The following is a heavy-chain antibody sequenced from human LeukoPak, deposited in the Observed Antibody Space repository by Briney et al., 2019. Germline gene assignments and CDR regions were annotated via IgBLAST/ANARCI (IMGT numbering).Heavy chain of an antibody. V-gene: IGHV4-39*01. Sequence: ASETLSPTCTVSGGSIISSTYYWGWIRQPPGKGLEWIGSIFYSGSTFYNPSLKSRVTISVDTSKNQFSLKLSSVTAADTAVYYCASLYCSGGSCRLLPLEPAFDIWGQGTMVTVSS. D-gene: IGHD2-15*01. J-gene: IGHJ3*02. CDR2: IFYSGST. CDR3: ASLYCSGGSCRLLPLEPAFDI. CDR1: GGSIISSTYY.